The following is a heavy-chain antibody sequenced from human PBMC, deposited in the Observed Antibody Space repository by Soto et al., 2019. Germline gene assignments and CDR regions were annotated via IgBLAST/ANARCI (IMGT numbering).Heavy chain of an antibody. CDR3: AREAYSGYDPGYYFDY. V-gene: IGHV1-18*01. CDR1: GYTFTSYG. D-gene: IGHD5-12*01. Sequence: GASVKVSCKASGYTFTSYGISWVRQAPGQGLEWMGWISAYNGNTNYAQKLQGRVTMTTDTSTSTAYMELRSLRSDDTAVYYCAREAYSGYDPGYYFDYWGQGTLVTVS. J-gene: IGHJ4*02. CDR2: ISAYNGNT.